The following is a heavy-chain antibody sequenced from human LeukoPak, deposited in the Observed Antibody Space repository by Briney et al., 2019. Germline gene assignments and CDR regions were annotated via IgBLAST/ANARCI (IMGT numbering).Heavy chain of an antibody. CDR3: ARRAAAGLIFDS. CDR1: GYIFTTYW. CDR2: IYPGDSDT. Sequence: GESLKISCQGSGYIFTTYWIGWVRQMPGKGLEWMGIIYPGDSDTRYSPSFRGQVTISADKSISTAYLQWSSLKASDTAMYYCARRAAAGLIFDSWGQGTLVTVSS. V-gene: IGHV5-51*01. D-gene: IGHD6-13*01. J-gene: IGHJ4*02.